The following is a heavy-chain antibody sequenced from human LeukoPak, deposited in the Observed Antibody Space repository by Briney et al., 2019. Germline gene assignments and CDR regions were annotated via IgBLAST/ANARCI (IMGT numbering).Heavy chain of an antibody. CDR3: VRARGTYKGNPYYFDY. V-gene: IGHV3-23*01. CDR2: MSGSGGST. D-gene: IGHD5-24*01. Sequence: GGSLRLSCAASGFTFSSYAMRWVRQAPGKGLEWVSVMSGSGGSTYYADSVKGRFTISRDNSKNTLYLQMNSLRAEDTAVYYCVRARGTYKGNPYYFDYWGQGTLVTVSS. J-gene: IGHJ4*02. CDR1: GFTFSSYA.